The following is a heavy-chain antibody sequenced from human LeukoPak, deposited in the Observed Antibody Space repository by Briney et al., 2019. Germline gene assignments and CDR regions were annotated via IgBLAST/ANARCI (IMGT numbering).Heavy chain of an antibody. CDR1: RFTFSTYA. CDR2: IRYDGNNE. D-gene: IGHD6-6*01. V-gene: IGHV3-30*02. J-gene: IGHJ4*02. CDR3: AKDSSSSVGSNFYF. Sequence: GGSLRLSCAASRFTFSTYAMHWVRQAPGKGLERLAFIRYDGNNEYYADSVKGRFTISRDNSKNTLYLQMNSLRPEDTAVYYCAKDSSSSVGSNFYFWGQGTLVTVSS.